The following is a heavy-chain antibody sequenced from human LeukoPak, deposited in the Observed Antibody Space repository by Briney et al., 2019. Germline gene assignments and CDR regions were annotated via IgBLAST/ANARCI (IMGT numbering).Heavy chain of an antibody. CDR1: GGSFSGYY. D-gene: IGHD6-13*01. Sequence: PSETLSLTCAVYGGSFSGYYWSWIRQPPGKGLEWIGEINHSGSTNYNPSLKSRVTISVDTSTNPFSLKLSSVTAADTAVYYCARDRGIAAAGSTNETYYFDYWGQGTLVTVSS. CDR2: INHSGST. J-gene: IGHJ4*02. V-gene: IGHV4-34*01. CDR3: ARDRGIAAAGSTNETYYFDY.